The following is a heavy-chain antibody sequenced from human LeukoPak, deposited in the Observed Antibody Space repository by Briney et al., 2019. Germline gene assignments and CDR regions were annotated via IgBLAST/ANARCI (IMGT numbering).Heavy chain of an antibody. CDR1: GFTFSSFA. CDR3: ARDLGGSWYHDY. J-gene: IGHJ4*02. D-gene: IGHD6-13*01. V-gene: IGHV3-30-3*01. CDR2: TSYDGSNK. Sequence: PGGSLRLSCAASGFTFSSFAMHWVRQAPGKGLEWVAVTSYDGSNKYYADSVKGRFTISRDNSNNTVYLQMNSLRPEDTAVYYCARDLGGSWYHDYWGQGTLVTVSS.